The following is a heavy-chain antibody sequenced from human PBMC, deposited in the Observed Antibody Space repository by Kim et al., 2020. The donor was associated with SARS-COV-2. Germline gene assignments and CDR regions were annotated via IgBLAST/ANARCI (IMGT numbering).Heavy chain of an antibody. J-gene: IGHJ6*02. CDR3: ARSFIVVVPNYYYYYGMDV. D-gene: IGHD2-2*01. CDR2: ISSSGSTI. CDR1: GFTFSSYE. Sequence: GGSLRLSCAASGFTFSSYEMNWVRQAPGKGLEWVSYISSSGSTIYYADSVKGRFTISRDNAKNSLYLQMNSLRAEDTAVYYCARSFIVVVPNYYYYYGMDVWGQGTTVTVSS. V-gene: IGHV3-48*03.